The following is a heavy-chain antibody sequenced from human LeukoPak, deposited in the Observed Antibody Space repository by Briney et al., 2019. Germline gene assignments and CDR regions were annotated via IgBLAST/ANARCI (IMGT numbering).Heavy chain of an antibody. J-gene: IGHJ6*02. CDR1: GFTFSTYG. CDR2: TSYDGRDE. Sequence: SGGSLRLSCAASGFTFSTYGMHWVRQAPGKGLEWVAVTSYDGRDEYHADSVKGRFTISRDNSKNTLFLQMDNLRAEDTAVYYCAKDTGSYYYGMDVWGQGTTVTVSS. D-gene: IGHD1-26*01. V-gene: IGHV3-30*18. CDR3: AKDTGSYYYGMDV.